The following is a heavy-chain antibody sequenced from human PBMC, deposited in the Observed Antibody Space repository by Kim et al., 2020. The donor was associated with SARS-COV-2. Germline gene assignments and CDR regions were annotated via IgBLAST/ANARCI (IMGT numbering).Heavy chain of an antibody. V-gene: IGHV1-24*01. Sequence: ASVKVSCKVSGYTLTELSLHWVRQAPGKGLEWMGGFDPEDGETIYAQKFQGRVTMTEDTSTDTAYMELSSLRSEDTAVYYCATANFGAGFLGELSYWGQGTLVTVSS. CDR3: ATANFGAGFLGELSY. CDR1: GYTLTELS. D-gene: IGHD3-16*02. J-gene: IGHJ4*02. CDR2: FDPEDGET.